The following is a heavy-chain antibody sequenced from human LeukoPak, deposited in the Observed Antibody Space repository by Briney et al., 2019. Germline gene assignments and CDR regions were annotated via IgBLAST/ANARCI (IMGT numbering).Heavy chain of an antibody. CDR3: ATEAGIRYFDWLPTDDY. V-gene: IGHV3-30*02. CDR1: GFTFSSYG. Sequence: GGSLRLSCAASGFTFSSYGMHWVRQAPGKGLEWVAFIRYDGSNKYYADSVKGRFTISRDNSKNTLYLQMNSLRAEDTAVYFFATEAGIRYFDWLPTDDYWGQGTLVTVSS. CDR2: IRYDGSNK. D-gene: IGHD3-9*01. J-gene: IGHJ4*02.